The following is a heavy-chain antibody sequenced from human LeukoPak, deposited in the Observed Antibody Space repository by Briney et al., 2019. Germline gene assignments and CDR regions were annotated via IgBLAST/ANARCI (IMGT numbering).Heavy chain of an antibody. Sequence: GRSLRLSCAASGFTFSNYAMYWVRQAPGKGLEWVAVISYDENDKYYTDSVKGRFTISRDNSKNTLYLQMNSLRAEDTAVYYCARSQWSDYWGQGTLVTVSS. CDR1: GFTFSNYA. CDR2: ISYDENDK. J-gene: IGHJ4*02. D-gene: IGHD2-8*01. V-gene: IGHV3-30-3*01. CDR3: ARSQWSDY.